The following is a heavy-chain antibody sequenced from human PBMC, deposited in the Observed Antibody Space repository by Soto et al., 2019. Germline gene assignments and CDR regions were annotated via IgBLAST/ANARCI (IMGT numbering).Heavy chain of an antibody. CDR2: IWYDGSNK. CDR1: GFTFSSYG. CDR3: ARGPVVPASIFDNDYYGMDV. D-gene: IGHD2-2*02. Sequence: GGSLRLSCAASGFTFSSYGMHWVRKAPGKGLERVAVIWYDGSNKYYADSVKGRFTNSRDNSKNTLYLQMNSLRAEDTAVYYCARGPVVPASIFDNDYYGMDVWGQGTTVTVSS. J-gene: IGHJ6*02. V-gene: IGHV3-33*01.